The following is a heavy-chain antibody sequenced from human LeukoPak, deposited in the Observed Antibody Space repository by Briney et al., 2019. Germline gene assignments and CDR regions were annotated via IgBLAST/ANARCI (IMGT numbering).Heavy chain of an antibody. J-gene: IGHJ4*02. CDR3: ARVPVDIVVVPAAILFDY. V-gene: IGHV1-2*02. D-gene: IGHD2-2*02. CDR1: GYTFTGYY. CDR2: INPNSGGT. Sequence: ASAKVSCKASGYTFTGYYMHWVRQAPGQGLEWMGWINPNSGGTNYAQKLQGRVTMTRDTSISTAYMELSRLRSDDTAVYYCARVPVDIVVVPAAILFDYWGQGTLVTVSS.